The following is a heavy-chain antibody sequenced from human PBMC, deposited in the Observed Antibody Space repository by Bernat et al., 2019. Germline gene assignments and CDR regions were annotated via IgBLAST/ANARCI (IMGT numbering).Heavy chain of an antibody. CDR3: ARELRGARDYRVRYFDL. CDR1: GGTFSSYA. V-gene: IGHV1-69*01. J-gene: IGHJ2*01. CDR2: IIPIFGTA. Sequence: QVQLVQSGAEVKKPGSSVKVSCKASGGTFSSYAISWVRQAPGQGLEWMGGIIPIFGTANYAQKFQGRVTITADESTSIAYMELSSLRSEDTAVYYCARELRGARDYRVRYFDLWGRGTLVTVSS. D-gene: IGHD3-10*01.